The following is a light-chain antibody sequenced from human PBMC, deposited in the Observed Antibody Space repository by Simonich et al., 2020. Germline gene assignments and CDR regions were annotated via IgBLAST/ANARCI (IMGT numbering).Light chain of an antibody. CDR2: GAS. CDR3: QQYYSTPYT. V-gene: IGKV4-1*01. J-gene: IGKJ2*01. CDR1: QSVLYSSNNKNY. Sequence: DIVMTQSPDSLAVSLGERATINCKSSQSVLYSSNNKNYLAWYQQKPGPPPKLRIYGASTRESGVPDRFSGSGSGTDFTLTISSLQAEDVAVYYCQQYYSTPYTFGQGTKLEIK.